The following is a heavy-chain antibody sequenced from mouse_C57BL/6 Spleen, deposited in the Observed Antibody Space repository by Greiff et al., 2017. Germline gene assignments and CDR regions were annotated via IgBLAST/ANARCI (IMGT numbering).Heavy chain of an antibody. Sequence: VQLQQSGAELVRPGTSVKVSCKASGYAFTNYLMQWVKQRPGQGLEWIGVINPGSGGTKYNEKFKGKATLTADTSSSTAYMQLSSLTSEDSAVXFCARAPYYSNYDAMDYWGQGTSVTVSS. CDR1: GYAFTNYL. CDR3: ARAPYYSNYDAMDY. J-gene: IGHJ4*01. V-gene: IGHV1-54*01. D-gene: IGHD2-5*01. CDR2: INPGSGGT.